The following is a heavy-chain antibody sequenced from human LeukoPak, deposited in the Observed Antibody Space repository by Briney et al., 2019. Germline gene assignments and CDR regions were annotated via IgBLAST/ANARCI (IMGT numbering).Heavy chain of an antibody. J-gene: IGHJ4*02. CDR2: IWYSGDSK. CDR3: AKSRPGIAVAASFDY. V-gene: IGHV3-23*01. CDR1: GFTFSRYA. D-gene: IGHD6-19*01. Sequence: GGPLRLSCAPSGFTFSRYAMNWVRQAPGKGLEWVAAIWYSGDSKHYADSVKGRFTISRDDSENTLDLQMNSLRTEDTAVYYCAKSRPGIAVAASFDYWGQGTLVTVSS.